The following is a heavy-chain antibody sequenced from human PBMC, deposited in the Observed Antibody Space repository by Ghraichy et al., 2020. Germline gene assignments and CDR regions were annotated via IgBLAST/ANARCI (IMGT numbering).Heavy chain of an antibody. CDR3: ARGATLVRGMISPRAFDV. CDR2: IYCNGST. Sequence: SETLSLTCTVSGVSISTYYWSWVRQPAGKGLDWIGRIYCNGSTNYNPSLKSRVTMSVDTSTNQFSLKLASVTAADTAVYYCARGATLVRGMISPRAFDVWPQGPLVTVS. D-gene: IGHD3-10*01. V-gene: IGHV4-4*07. CDR1: GVSISTYY. J-gene: IGHJ3*01.